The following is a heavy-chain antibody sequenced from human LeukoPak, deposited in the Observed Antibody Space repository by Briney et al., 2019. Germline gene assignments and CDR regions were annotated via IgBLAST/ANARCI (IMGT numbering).Heavy chain of an antibody. CDR3: ARDPLAAAGSGMDV. J-gene: IGHJ6*02. Sequence: ASVKVSCKASGYTFTSYDINWVRQAPGKGLEWMGGFDPEDGETIYAQKFQGRVTMTEDTSTDTAYMELSSLRSEDTAVYYCARDPLAAAGSGMDVWGQGTTVTVSS. D-gene: IGHD6-13*01. CDR2: FDPEDGET. CDR1: GYTFTSYD. V-gene: IGHV1-24*01.